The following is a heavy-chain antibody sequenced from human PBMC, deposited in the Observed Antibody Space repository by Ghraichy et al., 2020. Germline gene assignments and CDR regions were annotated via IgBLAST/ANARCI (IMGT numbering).Heavy chain of an antibody. D-gene: IGHD6-19*01. CDR2: IRGSSDTI. Sequence: GGSLRLSCAASGFTFSNYGMNWVRQAPGKGLEWVSYIRGSSDTIFYADSVKGRFTVSRDNAKNSLYLQMNSLRDEDTALYYCARDPPPDWQQLGGSGWAFDFWRQGPLVTVSS. CDR3: ARDPPPDWQQLGGSGWAFDF. V-gene: IGHV3-48*02. CDR1: GFTFSNYG. J-gene: IGHJ4*02.